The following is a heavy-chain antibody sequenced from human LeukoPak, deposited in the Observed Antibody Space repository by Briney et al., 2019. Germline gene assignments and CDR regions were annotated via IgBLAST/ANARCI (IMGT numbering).Heavy chain of an antibody. Sequence: SESLSPTCTVSGGSISSSSYYWGWIRQPPGEGLEWIGSIYYSGSTYYNPSLKSRVTISVDTSKNQFSLKLSSVTAADTAVYYCARLGSTSCSWGQGTLVTVSS. CDR2: IYYSGST. D-gene: IGHD2-2*01. CDR1: GGSISSSSYY. V-gene: IGHV4-39*01. J-gene: IGHJ5*02. CDR3: ARLGSTSCS.